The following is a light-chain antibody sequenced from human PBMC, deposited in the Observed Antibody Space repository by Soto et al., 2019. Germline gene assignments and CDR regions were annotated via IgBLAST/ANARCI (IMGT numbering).Light chain of an antibody. V-gene: IGLV2-14*01. J-gene: IGLJ1*01. CDR1: SSDVGAYNY. Sequence: QSALTQPASVSGSPGQSITISCTGTSSDVGAYNYVSWYQQYPGTAPKLIISDVTNRPSGVSDRFSGSKSGNTASLTISGLKAEDEGTYYCISFTTSTTYVFGPGTKLTVL. CDR3: ISFTTSTTYV. CDR2: DVT.